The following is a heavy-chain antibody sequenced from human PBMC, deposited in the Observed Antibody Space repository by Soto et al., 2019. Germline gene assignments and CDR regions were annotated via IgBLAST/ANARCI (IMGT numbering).Heavy chain of an antibody. Sequence: SELMSLNRAVGGGCFSGYYWCWFRKPPCKGLEWIGEINHSGSTSYNLSLKSRVTISVDTSKNQFSLKLSSVTAADTAVYYCSGVDRSMVPRKYYWGQGTLVTVSS. J-gene: IGHJ4*02. V-gene: IGHV4-34*03. CDR1: GGCFSGYY. CDR3: SGVDRSMVPRKYY. CDR2: INHSGST. D-gene: IGHD5-18*01.